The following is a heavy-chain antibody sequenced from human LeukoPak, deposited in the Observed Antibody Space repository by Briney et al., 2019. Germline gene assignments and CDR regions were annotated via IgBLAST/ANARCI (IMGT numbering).Heavy chain of an antibody. Sequence: SETLSLTCIVSGGSVSSRSYNWGWIRQSPGKGREWIGSTYYSGSTYYNLSLKSRVSISIDTSKNQFSLRLNSVTAADPAVYYCTRQGGRGGLRTFDSWGQGALVTVSS. CDR1: GGSVSSRSYN. CDR2: TYYSGST. CDR3: TRQGGRGGLRTFDS. J-gene: IGHJ4*02. V-gene: IGHV4-39*01. D-gene: IGHD1-7*01.